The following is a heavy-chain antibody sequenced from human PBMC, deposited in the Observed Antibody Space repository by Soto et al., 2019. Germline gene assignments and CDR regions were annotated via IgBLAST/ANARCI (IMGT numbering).Heavy chain of an antibody. D-gene: IGHD6-13*01. CDR1: GFTFSSYA. Sequence: GGSLRLSCAASGFTFSSYAMHWVRQAPGKGLEYVSAISSNGGSTYYANSVKGRFTISRDNSKNTLYLQMGSLRAEDMAVYYCARLNIAAGTYYYYYMDVWGKGTTVTVSS. CDR2: ISSNGGST. V-gene: IGHV3-64*01. J-gene: IGHJ6*03. CDR3: ARLNIAAGTYYYYYMDV.